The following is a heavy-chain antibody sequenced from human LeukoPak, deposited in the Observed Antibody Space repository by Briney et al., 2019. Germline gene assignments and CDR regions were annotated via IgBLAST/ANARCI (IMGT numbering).Heavy chain of an antibody. CDR1: GFTFDDYA. V-gene: IGHV3-9*01. J-gene: IGHJ5*02. D-gene: IGHD3-10*01. CDR2: ISWNSGSI. CDR3: AKGSMVRGVIGGDWFDP. Sequence: GGFLRLSCAASGFTFDDYAMHWVRQAPGKGLEWVSGISWNSGSIGYADSVKGRFTISRDNAKNSLYLQMNSLRAEDTALYYCAKGSMVRGVIGGDWFDPWGQGTLVTVSS.